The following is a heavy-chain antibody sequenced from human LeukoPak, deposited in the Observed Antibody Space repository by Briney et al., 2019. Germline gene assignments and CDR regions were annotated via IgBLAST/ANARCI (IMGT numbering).Heavy chain of an antibody. Sequence: PGRSLRLSCAASGFTFSSYAMHWVRQAPGKGLEWVAVISYDGSNKYYADSVKGRFTISRDNSKNTLYLQMNSLRAEDTAVYYCARDLRDGDYNGRPRTDYWGQGTLVTVSS. D-gene: IGHD4-17*01. V-gene: IGHV3-30*04. CDR3: ARDLRDGDYNGRPRTDY. CDR2: ISYDGSNK. J-gene: IGHJ4*02. CDR1: GFTFSSYA.